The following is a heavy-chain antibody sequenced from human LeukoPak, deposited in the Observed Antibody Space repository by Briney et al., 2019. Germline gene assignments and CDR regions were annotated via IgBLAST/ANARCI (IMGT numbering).Heavy chain of an antibody. V-gene: IGHV3-23*01. D-gene: IGHD3-3*01. CDR3: ARSGDFWSASDY. J-gene: IGHJ4*02. Sequence: GGSLRLSCAASGFTFTSYSMNWVRQAPGKGLEWVSTISGGGGSTYYADSVKGRFTISRDNSKNTLYLQMNSLRAEDTAVYYCARSGDFWSASDYWGQGTLVTVSS. CDR1: GFTFTSYS. CDR2: ISGGGGST.